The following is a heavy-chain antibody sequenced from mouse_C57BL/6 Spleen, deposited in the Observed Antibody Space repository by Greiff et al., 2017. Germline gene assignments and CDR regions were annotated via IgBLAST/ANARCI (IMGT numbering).Heavy chain of an antibody. CDR3: TTGGYQTFYYFDY. V-gene: IGHV14-1*01. CDR1: GFNIKDYY. D-gene: IGHD2-2*01. J-gene: IGHJ2*01. CDR2: IDPEDGDT. Sequence: VQLKESGAELVRPGASVKLSCTASGFNIKDYYMHWVKQRPEQGLEWIGRIDPEDGDTEYAPKFQGKATMTADTSSNTAYLRLSSLTSEDTAVYYCTTGGYQTFYYFDYWGQGTTLTVSS.